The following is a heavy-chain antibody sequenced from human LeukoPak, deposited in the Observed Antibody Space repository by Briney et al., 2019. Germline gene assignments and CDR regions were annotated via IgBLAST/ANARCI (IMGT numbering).Heavy chain of an antibody. J-gene: IGHJ4*02. D-gene: IGHD2-15*01. Sequence: ASVKVSCNASGYTFTAYYVHWVRQAPGQGPEWMGWIHPNSGCTKYAQTCQVRVTMTKDTSITTAYMELSSLRSDETAVYYCERGDIYWDYWGQGTQVTVSS. CDR1: GYTFTAYY. CDR2: IHPNSGCT. CDR3: ERGDIYWDY. V-gene: IGHV1-2*02.